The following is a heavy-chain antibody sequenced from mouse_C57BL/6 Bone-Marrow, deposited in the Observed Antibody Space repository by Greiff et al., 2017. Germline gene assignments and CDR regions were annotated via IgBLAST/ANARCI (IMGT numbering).Heavy chain of an antibody. CDR1: GYTFTSYW. CDR3: AREDYYYGSGAWFAY. J-gene: IGHJ3*01. CDR2: IDPSDSYT. Sequence: QVQLQQPGAELVKPGASVKLSCKASGYTFTSYWMQWVKQRPGQGLEWIGEIDPSDSYTNYNQKFKGKATLTVDTSSSTAYMQLSSLTSDDSAVYYCAREDYYYGSGAWFAYWGLRTLVTVSA. D-gene: IGHD1-1*01. V-gene: IGHV1-50*01.